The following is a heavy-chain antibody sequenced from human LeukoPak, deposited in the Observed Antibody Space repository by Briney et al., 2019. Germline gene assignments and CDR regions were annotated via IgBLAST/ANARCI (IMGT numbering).Heavy chain of an antibody. CDR2: ISYDGSNK. D-gene: IGHD2-2*01. V-gene: IGHV3-30*18. J-gene: IGHJ4*02. Sequence: PGGSLRLSCAASGFTFSSYGMHWVRQAPGKGLEWVAVISYDGSNKYYADSVKGRFTISRDNSKNTLYLQMNSLRAEDTAVYYCAKEGRGSTSWTPDYWGQGTLVTVSS. CDR1: GFTFSSYG. CDR3: AKEGRGSTSWTPDY.